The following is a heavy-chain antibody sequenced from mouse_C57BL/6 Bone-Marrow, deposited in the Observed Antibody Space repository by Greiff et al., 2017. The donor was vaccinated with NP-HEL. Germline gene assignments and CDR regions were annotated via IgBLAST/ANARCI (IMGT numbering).Heavy chain of an antibody. CDR2: IDPATGDT. CDR3: TKDYGNPDYFDD. D-gene: IGHD2-1*01. J-gene: IGHJ2*01. CDR1: GFNIKDDY. Sequence: VQLQQSGAELVRPGASVKLSCTASGFNIKDDYMHWVKQRPEQGLAWIGWIDPATGDTEYAQKFQGKATLTADTSSNPAYLQLSSLTSEDTAGYYCTKDYGNPDYFDDWGQGTTLTVSS. V-gene: IGHV14-4*01.